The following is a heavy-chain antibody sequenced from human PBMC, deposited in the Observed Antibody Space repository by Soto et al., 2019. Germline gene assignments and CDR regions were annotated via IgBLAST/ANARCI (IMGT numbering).Heavy chain of an antibody. CDR3: ATSVDYFDP. J-gene: IGHJ4*02. CDR1: GGSISTYY. Sequence: QVQLHESGPGLVKSSETLSLTCVVFGGSISTYYWSWIRQPPGKGLEWIGSIYYSGSPNYNPSLQSRLTISIDASKNPLSLRLKSVTAADSAVYYCATSVDYFDPWGQGTLVTVSS. V-gene: IGHV4-59*01. CDR2: IYYSGSP.